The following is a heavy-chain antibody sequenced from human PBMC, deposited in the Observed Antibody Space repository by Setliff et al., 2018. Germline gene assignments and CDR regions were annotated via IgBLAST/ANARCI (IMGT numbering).Heavy chain of an antibody. J-gene: IGHJ4*02. D-gene: IGHD2-8*01. V-gene: IGHV1-18*01. Sequence: ASVKVSCKASGYTFTNYGINWVRQAPGQGLEWMGWINAYNGNTFYAPKLQGRVFMTTDTSTDTAYMELRSLTSDDTAIYFCSRLVRYCTTTTCQTLSGGEHWGQGTLVT. CDR1: GYTFTNYG. CDR3: SRLVRYCTTTTCQTLSGGEH. CDR2: INAYNGNT.